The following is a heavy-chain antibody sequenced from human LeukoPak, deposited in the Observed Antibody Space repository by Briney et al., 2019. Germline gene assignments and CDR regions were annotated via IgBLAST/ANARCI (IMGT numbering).Heavy chain of an antibody. V-gene: IGHV3-21*01. CDR3: ARDRDYYGSGRRKMGFFDY. CDR1: GFTFSSYS. Sequence: GGSLRLSCAASGFTFSSYSMNWVRQAPGKGLEWVSSISSSSSYIYYADSVKGRFTISRDNAKNSLYLQMNSLRAEDTAVYYCARDRDYYGSGRRKMGFFDYWGQGTLVTVSS. CDR2: ISSSSSYI. D-gene: IGHD3-10*01. J-gene: IGHJ4*02.